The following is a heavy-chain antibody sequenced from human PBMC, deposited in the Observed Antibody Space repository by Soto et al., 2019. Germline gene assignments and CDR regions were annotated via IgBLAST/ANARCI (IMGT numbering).Heavy chain of an antibody. CDR3: ARNVAVPGAHIDY. Sequence: SETLSLTCSVSGGSISGSYWSWIRQSPGKGLEWLGYVYYTGSTNYSPSLRSRVSISVDTSKNEFSLRLSSVTAADTAVYFCARNVAVPGAHIDYWGQGTQVTVSS. CDR1: GGSISGSY. CDR2: VYYTGST. J-gene: IGHJ4*02. D-gene: IGHD6-19*01. V-gene: IGHV4-59*01.